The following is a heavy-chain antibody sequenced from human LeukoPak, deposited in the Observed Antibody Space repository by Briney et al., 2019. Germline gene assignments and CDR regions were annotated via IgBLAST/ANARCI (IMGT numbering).Heavy chain of an antibody. D-gene: IGHD3-10*01. V-gene: IGHV4-39*07. CDR1: GGSISSSSYY. Sequence: PSETLSLTCTVSGGSISSSSYYWGWIRQPPGKGLEWIGSIYYSGSTYYNPSLKSRVTISVDTSKNQFSLKLSSVTAADTAVYYCARDLGFDPPGGWFDPWGQGTLVTVSS. J-gene: IGHJ5*02. CDR3: ARDLGFDPPGGWFDP. CDR2: IYYSGST.